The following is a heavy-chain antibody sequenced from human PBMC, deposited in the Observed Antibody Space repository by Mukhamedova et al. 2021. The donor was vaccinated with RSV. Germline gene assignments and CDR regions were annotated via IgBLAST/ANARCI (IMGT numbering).Heavy chain of an antibody. V-gene: IGHV3-30*02. Sequence: EWVSFIRYDESNTYYIDSVKGRFTISRDNSKNTLYLQMNSLRPEDTAVYYCAKAGEYYMDVWGQGTTVTGSS. J-gene: IGHJ6*03. CDR2: IRYDESNT. CDR3: AKAGEYYMDV.